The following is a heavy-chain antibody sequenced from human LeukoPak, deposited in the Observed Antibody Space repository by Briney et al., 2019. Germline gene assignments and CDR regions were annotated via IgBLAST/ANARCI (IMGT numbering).Heavy chain of an antibody. J-gene: IGHJ4*02. CDR2: ISSSGGST. Sequence: QPGGSLRLSCAASGFTFSSYAMSWVRQAPGKGLEWVSAISSSGGSTYYADSVKGRFTSSRDNSKNTLYLQMNSLRAEDTAVYYCAKGMTGIAATGFDYWGQGTLVTVSS. CDR3: AKGMTGIAATGFDY. V-gene: IGHV3-23*01. D-gene: IGHD6-13*01. CDR1: GFTFSSYA.